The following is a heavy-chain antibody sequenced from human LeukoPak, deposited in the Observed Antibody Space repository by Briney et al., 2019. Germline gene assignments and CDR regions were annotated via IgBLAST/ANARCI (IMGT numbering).Heavy chain of an antibody. CDR3: ARKLTGTTYFDC. V-gene: IGHV3-48*03. Sequence: PGGSLRLSCATSGFTFSSYDMNWVRPAPGKGLEWVSFIHSSGGTIYYADSVEGRFTISRDSAKHSVYLRMKSLRAEDTALYYCARKLTGTTYFDCWGQGILVTVSS. CDR1: GFTFSSYD. D-gene: IGHD1-1*01. J-gene: IGHJ4*02. CDR2: IHSSGGTI.